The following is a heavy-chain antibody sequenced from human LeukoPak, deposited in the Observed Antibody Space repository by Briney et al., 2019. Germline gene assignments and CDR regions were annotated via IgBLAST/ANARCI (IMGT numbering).Heavy chain of an antibody. CDR1: GGSISSYY. CDR2: IYYSGST. CDR3: AREYSGYDLDL. Sequence: PSETLSLTCTVSGGSISSYYWSWIRQPPGKGLEWIGYIYYSGSTNYNPSLKSRVTISVDTSKNQFSLKLSSVTAADTAVYYCAREYSGYDLDLWGRGTLVTVSS. J-gene: IGHJ2*01. V-gene: IGHV4-59*12. D-gene: IGHD5-12*01.